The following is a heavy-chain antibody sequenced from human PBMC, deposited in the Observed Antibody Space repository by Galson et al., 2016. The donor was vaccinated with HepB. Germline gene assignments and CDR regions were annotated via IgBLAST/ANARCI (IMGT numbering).Heavy chain of an antibody. Sequence: FTTYDINWVRQATGQGLEWMGWMNPKSGNTGYAQKFQGRVTMTRDTSISTAYTELSSLRSEDTAVYYCAIFTGRRYFELWGRGTLVTVSS. V-gene: IGHV1-8*01. CDR1: FTTYD. D-gene: IGHD3-16*01. J-gene: IGHJ2*01. CDR3: AIFTGRRYFEL. CDR2: MNPKSGNT.